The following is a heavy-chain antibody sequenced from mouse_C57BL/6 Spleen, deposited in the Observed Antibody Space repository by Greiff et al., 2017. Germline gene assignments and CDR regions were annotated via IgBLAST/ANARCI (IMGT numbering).Heavy chain of an antibody. V-gene: IGHV1-80*01. D-gene: IGHD3-1*01. CDR2: IYPGDGDT. Sequence: VKLQQSGAELVKPGASVKISCKASGYAFSSYWMNWVKQRPGKGLEWIGQIYPGDGDTNYNGKFKGKATLTADKSSSTAYMQLSSLTSEDSAVYFCASKPSSGYFDVWGTGTTVTVSS. J-gene: IGHJ1*03. CDR3: ASKPSSGYFDV. CDR1: GYAFSSYW.